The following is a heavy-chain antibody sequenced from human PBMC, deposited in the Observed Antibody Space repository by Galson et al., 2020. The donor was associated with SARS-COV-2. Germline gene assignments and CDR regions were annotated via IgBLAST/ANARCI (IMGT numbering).Heavy chain of an antibody. CDR2: IWYDGSNK. V-gene: IGHV3-33*01. CDR1: GFTFSSYG. D-gene: IGHD3-16*01. Sequence: GESLKISCAASGFTFSSYGMHWVRQAPGKGLEWVAVIWYDGSNKYYADSVKGRFTISRDNSKNTLYLQMNSLRAEDTAVYYCARDRGTAVVWVSYCYGMDVWVRGTTGTVSS. J-gene: IGHJ6*02. CDR3: ARDRGTAVVWVSYCYGMDV.